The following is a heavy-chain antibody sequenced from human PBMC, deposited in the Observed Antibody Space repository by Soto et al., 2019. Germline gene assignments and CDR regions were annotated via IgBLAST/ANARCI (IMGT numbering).Heavy chain of an antibody. CDR3: VRDGTKTLRDWFDP. J-gene: IGHJ5*02. Sequence: SETLSLTCTVPGASISGYYWSWIRKSAGKGLEWIGRIYATGTTDYNPSLKSRVMMSVDTSKKQFPLRLRSVTAADTAVYYCVRDGTKTLRDWFDPWGQGISVTVSS. CDR1: GASISGYY. CDR2: IYATGTT. D-gene: IGHD1-1*01. V-gene: IGHV4-4*07.